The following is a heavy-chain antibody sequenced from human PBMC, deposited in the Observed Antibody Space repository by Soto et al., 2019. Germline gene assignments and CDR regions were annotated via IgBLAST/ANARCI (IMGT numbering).Heavy chain of an antibody. J-gene: IGHJ4*02. CDR3: ARSRDGYNPIDY. V-gene: IGHV3-49*03. CDR2: IRSKAYGGTT. D-gene: IGHD5-12*01. CDR1: GFTFGDYA. Sequence: GGSLRLSCTGSGFTFGDYAMNWFRQAPGKGLEWVGFIRSKAYGGTTQYAASFQGQVTISADKSISTAYLQWSSLKASDTAMYYCARSRDGYNPIDYWGQGTLVTVSS.